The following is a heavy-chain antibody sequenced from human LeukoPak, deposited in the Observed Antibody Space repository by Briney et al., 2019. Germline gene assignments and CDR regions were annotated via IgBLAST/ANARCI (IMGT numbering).Heavy chain of an antibody. CDR2: ISGSSGYT. J-gene: IGHJ5*02. V-gene: IGHV3-23*01. CDR1: GSTFSNYG. CDR3: AKEFVAGSSGYYSVDP. Sequence: PGGSLRLSCAASGSTFSNYGMSWVRQAPGKGLEWVSAISGSSGYTYYADSVKGRFTISRDNSKNTLYLQMNSLRAEDTAVYYCAKEFVAGSSGYYSVDPWGQGTLVTVSS. D-gene: IGHD3-22*01.